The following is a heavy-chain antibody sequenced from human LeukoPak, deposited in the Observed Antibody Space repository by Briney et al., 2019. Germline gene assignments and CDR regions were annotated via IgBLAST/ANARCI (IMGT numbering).Heavy chain of an antibody. CDR2: IHISGST. V-gene: IGHV4-4*07. Sequence: SETLPLTCTVSGASISNYYWNWIRQPAGKGLEWIGRIHISGSTNYNPSLKSRVTMSLDTSTNQFSLKLSSVTAADTAVYYCARERSTTVNMYHFDSWGQGTLVTVSS. J-gene: IGHJ4*02. D-gene: IGHD4-11*01. CDR3: ARERSTTVNMYHFDS. CDR1: GASISNYY.